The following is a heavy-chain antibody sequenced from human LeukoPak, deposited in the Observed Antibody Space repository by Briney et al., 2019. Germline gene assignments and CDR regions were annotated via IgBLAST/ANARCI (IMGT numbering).Heavy chain of an antibody. CDR3: ATVVLYSGYYFDY. J-gene: IGHJ4*02. V-gene: IGHV1-24*01. Sequence: GASVKVSCKVSGYTLTELSMHWVRQAPGKGLEWMGGSDPEDGATIYAQKFQGRVTMTEDTSTDTAYMELSSLRSEDTAVYYCATVVLYSGYYFDYWGQGTLVTVSS. CDR2: SDPEDGAT. CDR1: GYTLTELS. D-gene: IGHD5-12*01.